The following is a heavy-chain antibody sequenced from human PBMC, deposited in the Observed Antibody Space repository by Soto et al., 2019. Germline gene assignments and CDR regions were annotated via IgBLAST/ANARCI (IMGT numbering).Heavy chain of an antibody. V-gene: IGHV4-34*01. CDR2: ISHSGST. J-gene: IGHJ5*02. CDR3: ARGGLRSGQNWFDP. Sequence: SETLSLTCAVYGGSFSGYYWSWIRQPPGKGLEWIGEISHSGSTNYNPSLKSRVTISVDTSKNQFSLKLSSVTAADTAVYNCARGGLRSGQNWFDPWGQGTLVTVSS. D-gene: IGHD4-17*01. CDR1: GGSFSGYY.